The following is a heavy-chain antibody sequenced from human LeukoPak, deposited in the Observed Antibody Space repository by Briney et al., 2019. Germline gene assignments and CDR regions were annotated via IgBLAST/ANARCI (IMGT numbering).Heavy chain of an antibody. J-gene: IGHJ5*02. D-gene: IGHD2-2*01. Sequence: GGSLRLSCAAWGFTFSSYSMNWVRQAPEKGLEWVSSITSRSSYIYYADSVKGRFTISRDNGKNSLYLQMNSLRAEDTAVYYCAGDPYSGYCSSTSCSSWFDPWGQGTLVTVSS. V-gene: IGHV3-21*01. CDR2: ITSRSSYI. CDR3: AGDPYSGYCSSTSCSSWFDP. CDR1: GFTFSSYS.